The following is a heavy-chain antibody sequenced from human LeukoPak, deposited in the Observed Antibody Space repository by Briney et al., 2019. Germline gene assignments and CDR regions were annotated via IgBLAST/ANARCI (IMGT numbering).Heavy chain of an antibody. Sequence: PSETLSLTCTVSGDSISSYYWSWIRQPPGKGLEWIGYMYYSGSTSYNPSLKSRVTMSVDTSKNQFSLKLSSVTAADTAVYYCATIRDTALRYWYFDLWGRGTLVIVCS. CDR3: ATIRDTALRYWYFDL. D-gene: IGHD5-18*01. V-gene: IGHV4-59*03. CDR2: MYYSGST. CDR1: GDSISSYY. J-gene: IGHJ2*01.